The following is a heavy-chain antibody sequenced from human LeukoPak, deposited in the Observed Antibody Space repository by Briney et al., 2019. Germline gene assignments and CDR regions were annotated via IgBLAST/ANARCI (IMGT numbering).Heavy chain of an antibody. CDR1: GFTFTTYT. V-gene: IGHV3-23*01. CDR2: ISGSGGTT. Sequence: GGSLRLSCAASGFTFTTYTMNWVRQAPGKGLEWVSGISGSGGTTYYADSVEGRFSISRDNSKNTVYLQMNGLRAEDTAIYYCAKGTGGASGKERKWGQGTLVTVSS. J-gene: IGHJ4*02. CDR3: AKGTGGASGKERK. D-gene: IGHD3-10*01.